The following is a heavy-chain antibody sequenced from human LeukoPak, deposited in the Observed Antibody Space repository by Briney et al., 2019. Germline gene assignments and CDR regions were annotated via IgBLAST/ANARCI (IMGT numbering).Heavy chain of an antibody. Sequence: PSETLSLTCAVYGGSFSGYYWSWIRRPPGKGLEWIGEINHSGSTNYNPSLKSRVTISVDTSKNQFSLKLSSVTAADTAVYYCASRYYYKLRIDYWGQGTLVTVSS. V-gene: IGHV4-34*01. CDR1: GGSFSGYY. J-gene: IGHJ4*02. CDR3: ASRYYYKLRIDY. CDR2: INHSGST. D-gene: IGHD2/OR15-2a*01.